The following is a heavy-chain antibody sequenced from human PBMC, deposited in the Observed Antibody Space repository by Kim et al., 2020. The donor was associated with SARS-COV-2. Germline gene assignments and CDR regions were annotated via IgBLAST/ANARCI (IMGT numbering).Heavy chain of an antibody. Sequence: STPSLKSRVTISVDTSKNQFSLKLSSVTAADTAVYYCARDSGYDYVWFDPWGQGTLVTVSS. J-gene: IGHJ5*02. D-gene: IGHD5-12*01. V-gene: IGHV4-59*01. CDR3: ARDSGYDYVWFDP.